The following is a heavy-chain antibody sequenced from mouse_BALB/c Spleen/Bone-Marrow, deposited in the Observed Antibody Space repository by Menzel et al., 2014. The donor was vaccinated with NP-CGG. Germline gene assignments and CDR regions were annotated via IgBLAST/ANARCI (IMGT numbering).Heavy chain of an antibody. Sequence: QVQLQQSGPQVVRPGASVKISCKASGYSFTSYWMHWVKQRPGQGLEWIGMIDPSDSETRLNQKFKDKATLTVDKSSSTAYMQLSSPTSEDSAVYYCARVRLRLPYYFDYWGQGTTLTVSS. CDR2: IDPSDSET. CDR1: GYSFTSYW. J-gene: IGHJ2*01. D-gene: IGHD1-2*01. V-gene: IGHV1S127*01. CDR3: ARVRLRLPYYFDY.